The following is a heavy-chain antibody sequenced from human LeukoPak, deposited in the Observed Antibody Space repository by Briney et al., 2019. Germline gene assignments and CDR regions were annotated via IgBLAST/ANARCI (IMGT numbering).Heavy chain of an antibody. V-gene: IGHV3-23*01. CDR2: IRGSGTTT. J-gene: IGHJ4*02. CDR1: GFTFSSYS. D-gene: IGHD6-19*01. Sequence: QAGGSLRLSCGASGFTFSSYSMSWVRQAPGKGLEWVSAIRGSGTTTKYADSVKGRFTISRDNSRNMLYLQMSSLRAEDTAVYYCANVRAYTSGWYREDNWGQGTLVTVSS. CDR3: ANVRAYTSGWYREDN.